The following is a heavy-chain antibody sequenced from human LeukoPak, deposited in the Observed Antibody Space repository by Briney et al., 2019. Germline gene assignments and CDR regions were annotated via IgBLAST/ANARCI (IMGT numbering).Heavy chain of an antibody. V-gene: IGHV3-74*01. CDR3: ARSKGDSSGYYYHYFDY. Sequence: TGGSLRLSCAASGFTFSSYWMHWVRQAPGKGLVWVSRINSDGSSTSCADSVKGRFTISRDNAKNTLYLQMNSLRAEDTAVYYCARSKGDSSGYYYHYFDYWGQGTLVTVSS. CDR2: INSDGSST. D-gene: IGHD3-22*01. CDR1: GFTFSSYW. J-gene: IGHJ4*02.